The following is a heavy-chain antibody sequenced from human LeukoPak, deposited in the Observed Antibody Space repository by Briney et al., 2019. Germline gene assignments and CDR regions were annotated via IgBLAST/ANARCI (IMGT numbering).Heavy chain of an antibody. CDR1: GYTFTSYG. Sequence: ASVKVSCKASGYTFTSYGISWVRQAPGQGLEWMGWISAYNGNTNYAQKLQGRVTMTTDTSTSTAYMELRSLRSDDTAVYYCARPVGYCSGGSCYYYYMDVWGKGTTVTVSS. J-gene: IGHJ6*03. CDR2: ISAYNGNT. CDR3: ARPVGYCSGGSCYYYYMDV. D-gene: IGHD2-15*01. V-gene: IGHV1-18*01.